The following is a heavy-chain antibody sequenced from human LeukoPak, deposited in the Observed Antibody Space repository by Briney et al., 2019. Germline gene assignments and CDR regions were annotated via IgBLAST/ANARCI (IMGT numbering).Heavy chain of an antibody. V-gene: IGHV1-8*03. J-gene: IGHJ3*02. D-gene: IGHD2-2*01. Sequence: ASVKVSCKASGYTFTSYDINWVRQATGQGLEWMGWMNPNSGNTGYAQKFQGRVTITRNTSISTAYMELSSLRSEDTAVYYYARVRAVVPAAFDAFDIWGQGTMVTVSS. CDR2: MNPNSGNT. CDR1: GYTFTSYD. CDR3: ARVRAVVPAAFDAFDI.